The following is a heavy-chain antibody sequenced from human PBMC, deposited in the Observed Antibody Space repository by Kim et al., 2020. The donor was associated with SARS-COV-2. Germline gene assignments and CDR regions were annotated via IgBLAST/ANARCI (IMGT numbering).Heavy chain of an antibody. J-gene: IGHJ4*02. CDR2: IYSGGST. D-gene: IGHD3-10*01. CDR3: ARGDKGSGSYYNFDY. CDR1: GFTFSNAW. V-gene: IGHV3-53*01. Sequence: GGSLRLSCAASGFTFSNAWMSWVRQAPGKGLEWVSIIYSGGSTYYADSVKGRFTISRDNSKNTLYLQMNSLRAEDTAVYYCARGDKGSGSYYNFDYWGQG.